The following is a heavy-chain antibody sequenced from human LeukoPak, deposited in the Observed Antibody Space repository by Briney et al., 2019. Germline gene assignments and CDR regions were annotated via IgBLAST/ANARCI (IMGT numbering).Heavy chain of an antibody. CDR1: AYTFTSYG. CDR3: ARDMVRGVHDY. Sequence: ASVKVSCKASAYTFTSYGISWVRQAPGQGLEWMGWISAYNGNTDYAQKLQGRVTMTTDTSTSTAYMELRSLRSDDTAVYYCARDMVRGVHDYWGQGTLVTVSS. V-gene: IGHV1-18*01. J-gene: IGHJ4*02. D-gene: IGHD3-10*01. CDR2: ISAYNGNT.